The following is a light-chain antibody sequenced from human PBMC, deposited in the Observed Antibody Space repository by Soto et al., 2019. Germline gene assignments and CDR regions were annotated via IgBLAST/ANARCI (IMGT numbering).Light chain of an antibody. J-gene: IGKJ1*01. CDR3: QQYGSSPQT. CDR2: GAS. CDR1: QSVGSSY. V-gene: IGKV3-20*01. Sequence: EIVLTQPPGTLSLSPGERATLSCRASQSVGSSYLAWYQQKPGQAPRLLIYGASSRATGIPDRFSGSGSGTDFTLTISRLEPEDFAVYYCQQYGSSPQTFGQGTKVDIK.